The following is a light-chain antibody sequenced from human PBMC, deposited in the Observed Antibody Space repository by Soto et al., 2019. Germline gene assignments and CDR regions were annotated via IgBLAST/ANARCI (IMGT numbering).Light chain of an antibody. CDR2: DAS. Sequence: EIVRTQSPATLSVSPGERATLSCRASQSVRSKLAWYQQKPGQAHRLLIYDASTRAAGIPARFSGSGSGTEFTLTISSLQSEDFALYYGQQYNSWPTITFGQGTRLEIK. J-gene: IGKJ5*01. V-gene: IGKV3-15*01. CDR3: QQYNSWPTIT. CDR1: QSVRSK.